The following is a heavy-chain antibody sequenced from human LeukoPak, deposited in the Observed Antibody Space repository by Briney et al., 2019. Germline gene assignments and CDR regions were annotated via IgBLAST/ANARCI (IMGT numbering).Heavy chain of an antibody. Sequence: ASVKVSCKASGYTFTGYYMHWVRQAPGQGLEWMGWINPNSGDTNYAQKFQGRVTVTRDTSISTAYMELSRLRSDDTAVYYCARSYYDILTGYYLFDYWGQGTLVTVSS. V-gene: IGHV1-2*02. CDR2: INPNSGDT. J-gene: IGHJ4*02. CDR3: ARSYYDILTGYYLFDY. D-gene: IGHD3-9*01. CDR1: GYTFTGYY.